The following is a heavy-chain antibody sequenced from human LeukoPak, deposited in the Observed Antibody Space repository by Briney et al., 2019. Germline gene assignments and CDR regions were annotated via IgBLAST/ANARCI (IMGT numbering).Heavy chain of an antibody. J-gene: IGHJ4*02. V-gene: IGHV4-39*01. Sequence: SETLSLTCTVSGGSISSSSYYWGWIRQPPGKGLEWIGSMYHSGSTYYNPSLKSRVTISGDTSKNQFSLKLSSVTAADTAVYYCARHGRLRGVIIVRYFDYWGQGTLVTVSS. D-gene: IGHD3-10*01. CDR1: GGSISSSSYY. CDR2: MYHSGST. CDR3: ARHGRLRGVIIVRYFDY.